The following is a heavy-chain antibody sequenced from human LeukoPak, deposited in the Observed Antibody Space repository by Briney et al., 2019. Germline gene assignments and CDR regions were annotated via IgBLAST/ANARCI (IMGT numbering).Heavy chain of an antibody. CDR1: GGFISSYY. J-gene: IGHJ4*02. CDR2: IYYSGST. Sequence: SETLSLTCTVSGGFISSYYWSWIRQPPGKGLEWIGYIYYSGSTNYNPSLKSRVTISVDTSKNQFSLKLSSVTAADTAVYYCASLPEGRRDGYLAYFDYWGQGTLVTVSS. CDR3: ASLPEGRRDGYLAYFDY. D-gene: IGHD5-24*01. V-gene: IGHV4-59*01.